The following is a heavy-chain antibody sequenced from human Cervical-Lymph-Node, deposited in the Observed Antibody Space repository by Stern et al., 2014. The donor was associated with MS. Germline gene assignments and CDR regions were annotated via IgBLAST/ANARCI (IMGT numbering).Heavy chain of an antibody. V-gene: IGHV5-51*03. CDR1: GYSFATYW. D-gene: IGHD5-18*01. CDR3: ARPGDDTAKYGLDV. Sequence: EVQLLESGAEVKKPGESLKISCKGSGYSFATYWIGWVRQMPGKGLEWMGIIYPVDSDTRYSPSFQGQVTIAADKSISTAYLHWSSLKASDTAMYYCARPGDDTAKYGLDVWGQGTTVTVSS. J-gene: IGHJ6*02. CDR2: IYPVDSDT.